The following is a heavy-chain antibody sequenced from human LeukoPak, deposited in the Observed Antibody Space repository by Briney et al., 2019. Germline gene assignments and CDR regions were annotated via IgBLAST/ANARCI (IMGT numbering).Heavy chain of an antibody. V-gene: IGHV4-31*03. CDR3: ARDLRLAYCGGDCYSNYYYYCGMDV. Sequence: KSSETLSLTCTVSGGSISSGGYYWSWIRQHPGKGLEWIGYIYYSGSTYYNPSLKSRVTISVDTSKNQFSLKLSSVTAADTAVYYCARDLRLAYCGGDCYSNYYYYCGMDVWGQGTTVTVSS. D-gene: IGHD2-21*02. CDR2: IYYSGST. J-gene: IGHJ6*02. CDR1: GGSISSGGYY.